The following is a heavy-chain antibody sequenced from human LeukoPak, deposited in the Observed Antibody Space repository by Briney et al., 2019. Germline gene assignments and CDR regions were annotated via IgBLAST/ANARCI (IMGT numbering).Heavy chain of an antibody. J-gene: IGHJ3*02. CDR2: INHSGST. V-gene: IGHV4-34*01. D-gene: IGHD3-9*01. CDR3: ARDYEEARYFDWLHDAFDI. Sequence: SETLSLTCAVYGGSFSGYYWSWIRQPPGKGLEWIGEINHSGSTNYNPSLKSRVTMSVDTSKNQFSLKLSSVTAADTAVYYCARDYEEARYFDWLHDAFDIWGQGTMVTVSS. CDR1: GGSFSGYY.